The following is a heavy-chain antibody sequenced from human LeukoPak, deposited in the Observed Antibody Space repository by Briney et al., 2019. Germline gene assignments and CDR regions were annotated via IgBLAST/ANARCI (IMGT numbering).Heavy chain of an antibody. Sequence: PSQTLSLTCTVSGGSISSGDYYWSWLRQPPGKGLEWIGYIYYSGSTYYNPSLKSRVTMSVDTSKNQFSLQLNSVTAADTAVYYCARGGRGSGDYYYYGMDVWGQGTTVTVS. CDR2: IYYSGST. V-gene: IGHV4-30-4*01. J-gene: IGHJ6*02. CDR1: GGSISSGDYY. CDR3: ARGGRGSGDYYYYGMDV. D-gene: IGHD2-15*01.